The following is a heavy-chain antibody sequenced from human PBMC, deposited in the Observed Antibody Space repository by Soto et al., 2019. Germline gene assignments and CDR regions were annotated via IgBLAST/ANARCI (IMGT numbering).Heavy chain of an antibody. CDR2: IYYSGST. Sequence: QVQLQESGPGLVKPSQTLSLTCTVSGGSISSGDYYWSWIRQPPGKGLEWIGYIYYSGSTYYNPSLKSRVTISVDTSKNQFSLKLSSVTAADTAVYYCASSPLDCSGGSCYSVWYFDLWGRGTLVTVSS. D-gene: IGHD2-15*01. V-gene: IGHV4-30-4*01. J-gene: IGHJ2*01. CDR1: GGSISSGDYY. CDR3: ASSPLDCSGGSCYSVWYFDL.